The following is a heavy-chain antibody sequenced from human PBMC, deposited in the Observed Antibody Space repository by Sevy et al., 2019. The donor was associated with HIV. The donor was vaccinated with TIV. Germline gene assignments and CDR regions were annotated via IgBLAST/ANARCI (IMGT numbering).Heavy chain of an antibody. CDR2: IYPSDSDT. J-gene: IGHJ4*02. V-gene: IGHV5-51*01. D-gene: IGHD3-22*01. CDR1: GYSFTSYW. Sequence: GESLKISCKGSGYSFTSYWIGWVRQTPGKGLEWMGIIYPSDSDTRYSPSFQGQVTISADNSVSTAYLQWSSLKASDTVMYYCARRNYYDSSGLFDYWGQGTLVTVSS. CDR3: ARRNYYDSSGLFDY.